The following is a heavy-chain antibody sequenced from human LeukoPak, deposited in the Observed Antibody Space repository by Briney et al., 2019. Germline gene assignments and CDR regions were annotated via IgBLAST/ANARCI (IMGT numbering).Heavy chain of an antibody. CDR3: ARGREWEPKVFDY. J-gene: IGHJ4*02. V-gene: IGHV4-59*01. Sequence: SETLSLTCTVSGGSISGYYWSWIRQPPGKRLEWIGYIYYSGSTNYNPSLKSRVTISVDTSKNQFSLKLSSVTAADTAVYYCARGREWEPKVFDYWGQGTLVTVSS. CDR1: GGSISGYY. D-gene: IGHD1-26*01. CDR2: IYYSGST.